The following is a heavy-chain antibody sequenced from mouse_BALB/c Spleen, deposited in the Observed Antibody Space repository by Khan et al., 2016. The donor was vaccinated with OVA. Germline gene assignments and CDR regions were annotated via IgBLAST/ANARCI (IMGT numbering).Heavy chain of an antibody. CDR3: ARSFHYGSSTWFAY. CDR1: GYPLTSYW. J-gene: IGHJ3*01. CDR2: IDPSDSYT. V-gene: IGHV1-69*02. D-gene: IGHD1-1*01. Sequence: QVQLKQSGAELVKPGASVKLSCKASGYPLTSYWLHWVKQRPGQGLEWIGEIDPSDSYTNYNQKFKGKATLTVDKSSSTTYMQLSSLTSEDSADDYCARSFHYGSSTWFAYWGQGTLVTVSA.